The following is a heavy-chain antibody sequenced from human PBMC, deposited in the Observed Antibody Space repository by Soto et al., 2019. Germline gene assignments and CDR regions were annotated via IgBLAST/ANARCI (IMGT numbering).Heavy chain of an antibody. V-gene: IGHV1-8*01. D-gene: IGHD1-20*01. Sequence: ASVKVSCKASGYTFTSYDINWVRQATGQGLEWMGWMNPNSGNTGYAQKLQGRVTMTTDTSTSTAYMELSSLRSEDTAVYYCARRRYNWNDYYYYYMDVWGKGTTVTVSS. CDR1: GYTFTSYD. J-gene: IGHJ6*03. CDR2: MNPNSGNT. CDR3: ARRRYNWNDYYYYYMDV.